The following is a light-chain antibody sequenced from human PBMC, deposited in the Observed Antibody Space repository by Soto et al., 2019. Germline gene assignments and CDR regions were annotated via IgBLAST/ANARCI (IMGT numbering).Light chain of an antibody. V-gene: IGLV2-8*01. J-gene: IGLJ2*01. CDR3: CSYADNNNFVV. Sequence: QSALTQPPSASGSPGQSVTISCTGTSSDVGGYNYVSWYQQHPGKAPKLMIYEVTERPSGVPDRFSGSKSGNTASLTVSGLQAEDEADYYCCSYADNNNFVVFGGGTQLTVL. CDR2: EVT. CDR1: SSDVGGYNY.